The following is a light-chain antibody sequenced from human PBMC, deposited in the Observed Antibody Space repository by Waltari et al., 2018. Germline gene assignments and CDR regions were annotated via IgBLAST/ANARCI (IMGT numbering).Light chain of an antibody. CDR2: EVS. J-gene: IGLJ1*01. CDR1: SSDVGGYNY. V-gene: IGLV2-8*01. Sequence: QSALTQPPSASGSPGQSVTISCTGTSSDVGGYNYVSWYQQYPGKAPKLMICEVSKRPAGVPARFSGSKSGNTASLTVSGLQAEDEADYYCSSYAGSNNAFVFGTGTKVTVL. CDR3: SSYAGSNNAFV.